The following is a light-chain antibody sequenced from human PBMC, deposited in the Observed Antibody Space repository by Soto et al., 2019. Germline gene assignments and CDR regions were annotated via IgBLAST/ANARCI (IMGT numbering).Light chain of an antibody. J-gene: IGKJ5*01. V-gene: IGKV1-33*01. CDR2: DVS. CDR1: QDISNY. CDR3: QQYDSRPLT. Sequence: IQMTQSPPSLSVSVGERVTIPFHSNQDISNYLHWFQQKPGKAPQLLIFDVSNLQTGVPSRFSGGGSGTDFALTISSLEPEDIATYYCQQYDSRPLTFGQGTRLEIK.